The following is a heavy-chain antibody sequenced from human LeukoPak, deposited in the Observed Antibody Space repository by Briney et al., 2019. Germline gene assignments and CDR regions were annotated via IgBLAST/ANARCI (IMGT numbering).Heavy chain of an antibody. Sequence: PGRSLRLSCTASGFTFGDYAMSWVRQAPGKGLEWVGFIRSKAYGVTTEYAASVKGRFTISRDDSKSIAYLQMNSLKTEDTAVYYCTSSWYCSSTSCSDAFDIWGQGTMVTVSS. CDR1: GFTFGDYA. D-gene: IGHD2-2*01. V-gene: IGHV3-49*04. CDR2: IRSKAYGVTT. J-gene: IGHJ3*02. CDR3: TSSWYCSSTSCSDAFDI.